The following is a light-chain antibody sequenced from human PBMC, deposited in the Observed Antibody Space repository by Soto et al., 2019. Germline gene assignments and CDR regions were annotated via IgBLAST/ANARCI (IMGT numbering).Light chain of an antibody. Sequence: EIVLTQSPATLSLSPGERATLSCRASQSVSSYLAWYQQNPGQAPRLLIYDASNRATGIPARFSGSGSGTDYTLTISSLEPDDFAVDYCQQRRNWPRSITFGQGTRLDIK. CDR2: DAS. V-gene: IGKV3-11*01. CDR1: QSVSSY. J-gene: IGKJ5*01. CDR3: QQRRNWPRSIT.